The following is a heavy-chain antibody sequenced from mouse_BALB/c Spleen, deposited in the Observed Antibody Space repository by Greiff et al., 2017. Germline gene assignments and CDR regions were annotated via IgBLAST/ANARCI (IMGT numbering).Heavy chain of an antibody. V-gene: IGHV5-6-5*01. CDR2: ISSGGST. Sequence: EVKLVESGGGLVKPGGSLKLSCAASGFTFSSYAMSWVRQTPEKRLEWVASISSGGSTYYPDSVKGRFTISRDNARNILYLQMSSLRSEDTAMYYCARKRGFGFDYYAMDDWGQGTSVTVSS. CDR1: GFTFSSYA. J-gene: IGHJ4*01. CDR3: ARKRGFGFDYYAMDD.